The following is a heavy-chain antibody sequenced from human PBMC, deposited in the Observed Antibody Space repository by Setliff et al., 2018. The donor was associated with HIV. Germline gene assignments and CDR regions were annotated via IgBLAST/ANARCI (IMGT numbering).Heavy chain of an antibody. CDR1: GYSISRGGYY. D-gene: IGHD3-3*01. V-gene: IGHV4-61*02. CDR2: IDTPGIT. J-gene: IGHJ4*02. CDR3: ARSQPDTIFGVVVFDS. Sequence: KTSETLSLTCSVSGYSISRGGYYWSWIRQPAGKGLEWIGRIDTPGITNYNPSLKSRVTISFDTSKEQFSLKLTSVTAADTAVYYCARSQPDTIFGVVVFDSWGQGTLVTVSS.